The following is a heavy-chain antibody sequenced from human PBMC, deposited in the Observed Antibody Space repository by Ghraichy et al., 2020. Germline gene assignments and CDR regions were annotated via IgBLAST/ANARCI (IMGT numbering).Heavy chain of an antibody. CDR1: GFTFSSYS. CDR3: ARDLERGSYYDFWSGYYTEDFDY. D-gene: IGHD3-3*01. V-gene: IGHV3-21*01. J-gene: IGHJ4*02. Sequence: LSLTCAASGFTFSSYSMNWVRQAPGKGLEWVSSISSSSSYIYYADSVKGRFTISRDNAKNSLYLQMNSLRAEDTAVYYCARDLERGSYYDFWSGYYTEDFDYWGQGTLVTVSS. CDR2: ISSSSSYI.